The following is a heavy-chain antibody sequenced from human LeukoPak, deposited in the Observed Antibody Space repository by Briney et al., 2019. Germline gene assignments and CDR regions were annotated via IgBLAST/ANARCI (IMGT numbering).Heavy chain of an antibody. J-gene: IGHJ5*02. Sequence: SQTLSLTCTVSGGSISSAGYYWSWIRQPPGKGLEWIGYIYYSGSTNYNPSLKSRVTISVDTSKNQFSLKLSSVTAADTAVYYCARDPGLGGNWFDPWGQGTLVTVSS. CDR3: ARDPGLGGNWFDP. V-gene: IGHV4-61*08. D-gene: IGHD1-14*01. CDR2: IYYSGST. CDR1: GGSISSAGYY.